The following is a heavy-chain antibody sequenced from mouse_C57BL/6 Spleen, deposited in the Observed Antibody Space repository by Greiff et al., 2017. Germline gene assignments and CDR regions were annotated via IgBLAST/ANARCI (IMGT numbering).Heavy chain of an antibody. V-gene: IGHV1-26*01. CDR3: ARWGYYGSLFAY. D-gene: IGHD1-1*01. J-gene: IGHJ3*01. CDR2: INPNNGGT. Sequence: VQLQQSGPELVKPGASVKISCKASGYTFTDYYMNWVKQSHGKSLEWIGDINPNNGGTSYNQKFKGKATLTVDKSSSTAYMELRSLTSEDSAVYYCARWGYYGSLFAYWGQGTLVTVSA. CDR1: GYTFTDYY.